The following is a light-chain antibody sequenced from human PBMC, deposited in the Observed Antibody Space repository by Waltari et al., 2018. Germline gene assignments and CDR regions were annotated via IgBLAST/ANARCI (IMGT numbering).Light chain of an antibody. J-gene: IGKJ1*01. Sequence: EIVMTQSPAILSVSPGESATPSCRASQGVSSHLAWYQQKPGQAPRLLIYGASTRATGVPVRFSGSGSGTEFTLTISSLQSEDVAAYYCQHYFNWPRTFGQGTKVEVK. V-gene: IGKV3-15*01. CDR3: QHYFNWPRT. CDR2: GAS. CDR1: QGVSSH.